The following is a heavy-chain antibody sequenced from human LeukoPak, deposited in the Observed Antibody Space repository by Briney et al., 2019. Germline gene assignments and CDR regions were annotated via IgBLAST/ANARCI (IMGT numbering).Heavy chain of an antibody. CDR3: AKEPGYYFDY. CDR1: GFTFSSYS. Sequence: PGGSLRLSCAASGFTFSSYSMNWVRQAPGKGLEWVSYISSSSSTIYYADSVKGRFTISRDNSKNTLYLQMSSLRAEDTAVYYCAKEPGYYFDYWGQGTLVTVSS. V-gene: IGHV3-48*01. J-gene: IGHJ4*02. CDR2: ISSSSSTI. D-gene: IGHD3-10*01.